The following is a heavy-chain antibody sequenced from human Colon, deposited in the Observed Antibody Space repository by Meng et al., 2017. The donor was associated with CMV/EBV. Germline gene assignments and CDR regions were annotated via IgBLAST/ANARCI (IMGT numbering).Heavy chain of an antibody. V-gene: IGHV4-59*01. D-gene: IGHD2-2*01. CDR2: VYYTGST. CDR3: AREGDVIVPAAKVDY. Sequence: GSLRLSCTVSGGSISNYYWSWIRQFPGKGLEWIGYVYYTGSTNFNPSLKSRLTMSVDTSKNQFSLRLNSVNTADTAVYYCAREGDVIVPAAKVDYWGQGTLVTVSS. J-gene: IGHJ4*02. CDR1: GGSISNYY.